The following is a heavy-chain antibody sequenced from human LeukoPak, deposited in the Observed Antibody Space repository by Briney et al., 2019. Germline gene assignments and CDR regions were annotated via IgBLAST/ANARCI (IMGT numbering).Heavy chain of an antibody. CDR3: SRVDENGYNFA. Sequence: GGSLRLSCAASGFTFSDHYMNWVRQAPGKGLEWVSSISGGSSYIYYADSVKGRFTISRDNAKNSLFLQMNSLRAEDTAVYYCSRVDENGYNFAWGQGTLVTVSS. D-gene: IGHD5-24*01. V-gene: IGHV3-21*01. CDR1: GFTFSDHY. CDR2: ISGGSSYI. J-gene: IGHJ5*02.